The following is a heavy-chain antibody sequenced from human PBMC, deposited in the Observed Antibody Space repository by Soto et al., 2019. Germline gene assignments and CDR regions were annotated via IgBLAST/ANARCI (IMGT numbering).Heavy chain of an antibody. J-gene: IGHJ4*02. V-gene: IGHV4-39*01. CDR3: ARHPGLHRTYFDY. Sequence: ETLSLTCTVSGGSISSSSYYWGWIRQPPGKGLEWIGSIYYSGSTYYNPSLKSRVTISVDTSKNQFSLKLSSVTAADTAVYYCARHPGLHRTYFDYWGQGTLVTVSS. CDR2: IYYSGST. CDR1: GGSISSSSYY. D-gene: IGHD4-4*01.